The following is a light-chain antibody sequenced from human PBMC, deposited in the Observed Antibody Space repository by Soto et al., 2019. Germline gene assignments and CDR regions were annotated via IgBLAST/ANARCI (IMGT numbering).Light chain of an antibody. CDR3: CSCAGSPLV. CDR1: SSDVGGYNY. Sequence: QSALTQPRSVSGSPGQSVTISCTGTSSDVGGYNYVSWYQQHPGKAPKLMIYDVSKRPSGVPDRFSGSKSGNTASLTISGLQAEDEADYYCCSCAGSPLVFGTGTKLTVL. CDR2: DVS. J-gene: IGLJ1*01. V-gene: IGLV2-11*01.